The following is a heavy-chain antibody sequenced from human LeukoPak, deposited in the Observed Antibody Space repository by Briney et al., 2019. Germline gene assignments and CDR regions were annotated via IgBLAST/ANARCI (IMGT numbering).Heavy chain of an antibody. CDR3: AKARHGWPTNFDY. Sequence: AGGSLRLSCAASGFTFSTYAVNWVRQAPGKGLEWVSAISASGGTTYYADSVKGRFSISRDNSKNTLYLQMNSLSAEDTAVYYCAKARHGWPTNFDYWGQGTLVTVSS. J-gene: IGHJ4*02. D-gene: IGHD6-19*01. CDR1: GFTFSTYA. CDR2: ISASGGTT. V-gene: IGHV3-23*01.